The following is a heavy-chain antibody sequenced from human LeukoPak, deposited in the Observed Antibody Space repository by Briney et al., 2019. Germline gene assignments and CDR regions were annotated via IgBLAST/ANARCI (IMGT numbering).Heavy chain of an antibody. D-gene: IGHD5-24*01. J-gene: IGHJ4*02. CDR3: AKDRISGDGMWTFDY. Sequence: GGSLRLSWVTSGFTFNNYAMTWVRQAAGKGLEWVSGIDGSGGTYYADSVKGRFTISRDNSKNTIYLQMNSLRAEDAAVYYCAKDRISGDGMWTFDYWGRGTLVTVSS. V-gene: IGHV3-23*01. CDR2: IDGSGGT. CDR1: GFTFNNYA.